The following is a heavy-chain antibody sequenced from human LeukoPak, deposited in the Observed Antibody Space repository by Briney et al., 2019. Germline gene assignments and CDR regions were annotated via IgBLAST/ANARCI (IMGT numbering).Heavy chain of an antibody. CDR2: ISASVRGS. Sequence: GGSLRLSCVASGFTFSRSAMTWARQAPGKGLEWVSTISASVRGSYYADSVNGRFTLSRDNSKDTLFLQMNSLRAEDTAIYYCAAGSGWYDYWGQGTLVTVSS. D-gene: IGHD6-19*01. CDR1: GFTFSRSA. J-gene: IGHJ4*02. V-gene: IGHV3-23*01. CDR3: AAGSGWYDY.